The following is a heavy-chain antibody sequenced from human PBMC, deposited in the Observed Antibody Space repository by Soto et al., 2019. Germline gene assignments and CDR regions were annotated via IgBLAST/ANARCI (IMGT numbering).Heavy chain of an antibody. D-gene: IGHD1-1*01. CDR1: GGSISSYY. J-gene: IGHJ6*02. V-gene: IGHV4-59*12. Sequence: PSETLSLTCTVSGGSISSYYWCWIRQPPGQGLEWIGYTYYRGSTNYNPSLKSRVTISVDTPKNQFTLKLSSVTAADTAVYYCARGVQLERCHYYYYGMDVWGQGTTVTVSS. CDR3: ARGVQLERCHYYYYGMDV. CDR2: TYYRGST.